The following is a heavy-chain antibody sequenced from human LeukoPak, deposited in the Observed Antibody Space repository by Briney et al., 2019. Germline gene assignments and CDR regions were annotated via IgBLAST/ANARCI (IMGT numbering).Heavy chain of an antibody. Sequence: SETLSLICTVSGGSISSHYWSWIRQPPGKGLEWIGYIYYSGSTNYNPSLKSRVTISVDTSKNQFSLKLSSVTAADTAVYYCAGGPQLLWFGELLFGLPDYWGQGTLVTVSS. J-gene: IGHJ4*02. CDR3: AGGPQLLWFGELLFGLPDY. CDR2: IYYSGST. D-gene: IGHD3-10*01. V-gene: IGHV4-59*08. CDR1: GGSISSHY.